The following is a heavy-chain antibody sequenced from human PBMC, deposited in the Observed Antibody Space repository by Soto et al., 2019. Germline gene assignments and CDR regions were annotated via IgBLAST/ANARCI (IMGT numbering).Heavy chain of an antibody. Sequence: EMQLVESGGGLVQPGGSLRLSCAASGFTFSNYWMNWVRQAPGKGLEWVSNIKQDGSDKYYVDSVKGRFTTSRDNAKTSMDLQMNSLRVEDTAIYYCARSRYGYGFDFWGQGILVTVSS. CDR3: ARSRYGYGFDF. J-gene: IGHJ4*02. CDR2: IKQDGSDK. CDR1: GFTFSNYW. D-gene: IGHD5-12*01. V-gene: IGHV3-7*01.